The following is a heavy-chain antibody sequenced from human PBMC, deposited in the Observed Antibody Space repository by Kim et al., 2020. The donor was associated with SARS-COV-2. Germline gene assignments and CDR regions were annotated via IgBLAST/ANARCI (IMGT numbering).Heavy chain of an antibody. CDR3: ARGGGRGSPHYWYYGMDV. CDR1: GGSFSGYY. J-gene: IGHJ6*02. V-gene: IGHV4-34*01. D-gene: IGHD3-16*01. CDR2: INHSGST. Sequence: SETLSLTCAVYGGSFSGYYWSWIRQPPGKGLEWIGEINHSGSTNYNPSLKSRVTISVDTSKNQFSLKLSSVTAADTAVYYCARGGGRGSPHYWYYGMDVWGQGTTVTVSS.